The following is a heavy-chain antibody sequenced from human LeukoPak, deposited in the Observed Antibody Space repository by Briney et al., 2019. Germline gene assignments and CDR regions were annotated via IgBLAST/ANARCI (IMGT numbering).Heavy chain of an antibody. CDR3: ARHSQWGLVPWTFDI. Sequence: PSETLSLTCAVSSYSISSDYYWGWIRQPPGKGQEWIGTIFHSGSTYYNPSLVSRVSMSVDTSKNQFSLKLYSVTAADTAVYSCARHSQWGLVPWTFDIWGRGTMVTVSS. J-gene: IGHJ3*02. V-gene: IGHV4-38-2*01. CDR2: IFHSGST. CDR1: SYSISSDYY. D-gene: IGHD2-21*01.